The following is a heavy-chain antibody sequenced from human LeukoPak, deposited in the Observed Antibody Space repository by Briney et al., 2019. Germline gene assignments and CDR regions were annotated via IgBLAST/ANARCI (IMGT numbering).Heavy chain of an antibody. D-gene: IGHD3-10*01. CDR1: GGTFSSYA. CDR2: IIPILGIT. Sequence: SVKVSCKASGGTFSSYAISWVRQAPGQGLEWMGRIIPILGITNYAQKFQGRVTITADKSTSTAYMELSSLRSEDTAVYYCGAMVRGVKYGMDVWGQGTTVTVSS. J-gene: IGHJ6*02. CDR3: GAMVRGVKYGMDV. V-gene: IGHV1-69*04.